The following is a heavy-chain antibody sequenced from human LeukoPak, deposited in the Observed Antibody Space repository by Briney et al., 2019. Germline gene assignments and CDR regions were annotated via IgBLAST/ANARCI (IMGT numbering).Heavy chain of an antibody. Sequence: GGSLRLSCAASGFTFRDYSMNWVRQAPGKGLGWISYVGISSGNTKYADSVKGRFTIFGHKAKNSLYLQMNSLRVEDTAVYYCARDTKYAFDNWGQGTLVTVSS. D-gene: IGHD2-2*01. CDR3: ARDTKYAFDN. V-gene: IGHV3-48*01. CDR1: GFTFRDYS. CDR2: VGISSGNT. J-gene: IGHJ4*02.